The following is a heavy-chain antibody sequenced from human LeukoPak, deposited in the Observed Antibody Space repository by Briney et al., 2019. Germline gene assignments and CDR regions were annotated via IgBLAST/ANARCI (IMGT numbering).Heavy chain of an antibody. V-gene: IGHV4-30-4*01. J-gene: IGHJ5*02. Sequence: SETLSLTCTVSGGSISSGVYYWNWIRQAPGKGLEWIGYIYYSGTTFYNPSLKSRVTISIGTSKNQFSLKLSSVTAADTAVYYCARENPYHGSGSYNNWFDPWGQGTLVTVSS. CDR3: ARENPYHGSGSYNNWFDP. D-gene: IGHD3-10*01. CDR2: IYYSGTT. CDR1: GGSISSGVYY.